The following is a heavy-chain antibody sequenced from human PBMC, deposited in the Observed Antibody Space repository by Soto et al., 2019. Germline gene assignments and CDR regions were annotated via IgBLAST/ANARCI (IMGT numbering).Heavy chain of an antibody. CDR2: ISYSGST. J-gene: IGHJ4*02. CDR1: GDSNSSYY. D-gene: IGHD3-9*01. V-gene: IGHV4-59*01. CDR3: GRAGNFLTGYYKGGFYYFDY. Sequence: SETLSLTCTVSGDSNSSYYWSWIRQPHGKGLEWIGYISYSGSTTYNPSLKSRLSISLHTSKNQFSLTLDSVTAADTAVYYCGRAGNFLTGYYKGGFYYFDYWGQGTLVTVSS.